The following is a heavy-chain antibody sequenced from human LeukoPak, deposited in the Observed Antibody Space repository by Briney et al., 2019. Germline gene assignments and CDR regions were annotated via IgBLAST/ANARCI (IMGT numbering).Heavy chain of an antibody. CDR1: GYTFTSYG. D-gene: IGHD3-22*01. CDR3: ARNYYDSSGYYYFYLDY. V-gene: IGHV1-18*01. J-gene: IGHJ4*02. Sequence: GASVKVSCKASGYTFTSYGISWVRQAPGQGLEWMGWISAYNGNTNYAQKLQGRVTMTTDTSTSTAYMELRSLRSEDTAVYYCARNYYDSSGYYYFYLDYWGQGTLVTVSS. CDR2: ISAYNGNT.